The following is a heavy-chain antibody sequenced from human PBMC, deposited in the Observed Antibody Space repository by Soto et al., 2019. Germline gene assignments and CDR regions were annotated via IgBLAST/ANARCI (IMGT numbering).Heavy chain of an antibody. J-gene: IGHJ5*02. CDR2: IRSKAYGGTT. D-gene: IGHD6-13*01. V-gene: IGHV3-49*03. Sequence: GGSLRLSCTASGFTFGDYAMSWFRQAPGKGLEWVGFIRSKAYGGTTEYAASVKGRFTISRDDSKSIAYLQMNSLKTEDTAAYYCTRDTYSSSWYTSWFDPWGQGTLVTVSS. CDR3: TRDTYSSSWYTSWFDP. CDR1: GFTFGDYA.